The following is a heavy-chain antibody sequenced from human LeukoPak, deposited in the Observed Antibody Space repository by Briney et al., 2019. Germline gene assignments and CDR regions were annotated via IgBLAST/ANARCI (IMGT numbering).Heavy chain of an antibody. CDR2: INPNSGGT. D-gene: IGHD4-17*01. CDR1: GYTFTGYY. J-gene: IGHJ5*02. V-gene: IGHV1-2*02. CDR3: ARSRYGDYELFDP. Sequence: GASVKVSCKASGYTFTGYYMHWVRQAPGQGLEWMGWINPNSGGTNYAQKFQGRVTMTRDTSISTAYMELSRLRSDDTAVYYWARSRYGDYELFDPWGQGTLVTVSS.